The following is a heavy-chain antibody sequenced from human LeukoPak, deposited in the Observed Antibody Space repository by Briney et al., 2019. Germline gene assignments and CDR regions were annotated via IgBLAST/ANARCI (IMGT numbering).Heavy chain of an antibody. Sequence: SETLSLTCAVSGGSSSSSNWWNWVRQPPGKGLEWIGEIDHSGRTNYNPSLKSRVTISVDKSKNQISLKLSSVTAADTAEYYCASKEYHYYGMDVWGQGTTVTVSS. CDR1: GGSSSSSNW. CDR2: IDHSGRT. CDR3: ASKEYHYYGMDV. J-gene: IGHJ6*01. V-gene: IGHV4-4*02.